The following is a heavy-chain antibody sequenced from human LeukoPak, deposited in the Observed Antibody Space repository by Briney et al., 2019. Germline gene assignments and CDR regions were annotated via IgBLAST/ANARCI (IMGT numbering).Heavy chain of an antibody. J-gene: IGHJ5*02. D-gene: IGHD1-26*01. CDR2: ISSGSLTI. CDR3: ARDLANSGSPNWFDP. CDR1: GFTVSSYS. V-gene: IGHV3-48*02. Sequence: GGSLRLSCEASGFTVSSYSMNWVRQAPGKGVEWLSYISSGSLTIHYADSVKGRFTTSRENAKNSLYMQLKSLTDEDTAVYYCARDLANSGSPNWFDPWGQGTLVTVSS.